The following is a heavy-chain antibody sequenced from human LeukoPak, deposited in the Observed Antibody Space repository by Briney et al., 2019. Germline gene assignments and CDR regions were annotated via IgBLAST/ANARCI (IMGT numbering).Heavy chain of an antibody. CDR2: IRNDGSKK. CDR3: ARNRIAAAGPYNWFDP. D-gene: IGHD6-13*01. CDR1: GFTFRTYD. Sequence: PGGSLRLSCAASGFTFRTYDMHWVRQAPGKGLEWVAFIRNDGSKKYYADSVKGRFTISRDNFKNTLYLQMSSLRADDTAVYYCARNRIAAAGPYNWFDPWGQGTLVTVSS. J-gene: IGHJ5*02. V-gene: IGHV3-30*02.